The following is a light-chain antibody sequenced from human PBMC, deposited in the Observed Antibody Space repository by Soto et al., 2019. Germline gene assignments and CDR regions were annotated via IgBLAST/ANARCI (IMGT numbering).Light chain of an antibody. J-gene: IGKJ5*01. CDR2: GAS. V-gene: IGKV3-15*01. CDR3: QQDNNWPLT. Sequence: ETVMTQSPATLSVSPGERATLSCRASQSVSSNLAWYQQKPGQVPRLLIYGASTRATGIPARFSGSGSGTDCTLTISSLQSEDFAVYYCQQDNNWPLTFGQGTRLEIK. CDR1: QSVSSN.